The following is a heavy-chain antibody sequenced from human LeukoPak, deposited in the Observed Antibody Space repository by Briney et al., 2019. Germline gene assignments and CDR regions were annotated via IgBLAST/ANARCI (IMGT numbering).Heavy chain of an antibody. Sequence: GGSLRLSCAASGFTFSSYGMSWVRQAPGKGLEWISVSSAGGARTYYADSVKGRFTISRDISKNTLYLQLNSLRAEDTAVYFCAKDLHTGSRYWYFDLWGRGSLVTVSS. V-gene: IGHV3-23*01. D-gene: IGHD2-2*01. CDR1: GFTFSSYG. J-gene: IGHJ2*01. CDR2: SSAGGART. CDR3: AKDLHTGSRYWYFDL.